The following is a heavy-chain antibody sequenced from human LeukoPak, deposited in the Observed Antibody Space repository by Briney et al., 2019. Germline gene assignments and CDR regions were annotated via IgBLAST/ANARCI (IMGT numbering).Heavy chain of an antibody. D-gene: IGHD2-2*02. CDR3: ARRYTASPGERFDY. V-gene: IGHV4-59*08. CDR2: IYSSGNT. Sequence: SETLSLTCTVSGGSINSLYWSWVRQPPGKGLEWIGYIYSSGNTNYNPSLNSRVTISLDTSKNQFSLMLRSLTAADTAVYYCARRYTASPGERFDYWGQGTLVTVSS. CDR1: GGSINSLY. J-gene: IGHJ4*02.